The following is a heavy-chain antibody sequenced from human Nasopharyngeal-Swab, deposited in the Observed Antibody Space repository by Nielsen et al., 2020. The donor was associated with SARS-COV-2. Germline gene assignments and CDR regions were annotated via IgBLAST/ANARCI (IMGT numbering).Heavy chain of an antibody. D-gene: IGHD3-3*01. CDR2: ISGSGGST. CDR3: AKVSHVLRFLEWLLYRDTSDMDV. CDR1: GFTFSSYA. V-gene: IGHV3-23*01. J-gene: IGHJ6*03. Sequence: GSLRLSCAASGFTFSSYAMSWVRQAPGKGLEWVSAISGSGGSTYYADSVKGRFTISRDNSKNTLYLQMNSLRAEDTAVYYCAKVSHVLRFLEWLLYRDTSDMDVWGKGTTVTVSS.